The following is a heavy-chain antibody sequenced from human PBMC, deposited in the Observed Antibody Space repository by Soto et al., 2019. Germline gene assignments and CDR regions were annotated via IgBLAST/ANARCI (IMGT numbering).Heavy chain of an antibody. Sequence: PSETLSLTCTVSGGSISSSSYYWGWIRQPPGKGLEWIGSIYYSGSTNYNPSLRSRVTISVDTSKNQFSLKLSSVTAADTAVYYCARDSFEQQLLGWFDPWGQGTLVTVSS. J-gene: IGHJ5*02. CDR1: GGSISSSSYY. CDR2: IYYSGST. CDR3: ARDSFEQQLLGWFDP. D-gene: IGHD6-13*01. V-gene: IGHV4-39*07.